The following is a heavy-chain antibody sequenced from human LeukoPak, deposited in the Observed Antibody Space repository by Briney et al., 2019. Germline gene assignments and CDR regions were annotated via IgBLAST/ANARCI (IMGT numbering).Heavy chain of an antibody. V-gene: IGHV4-59*08. J-gene: IGHJ3*02. CDR1: GASISSYH. D-gene: IGHD2-21*01. Sequence: PSETLSLTCVVSGASISSYHWSWIRQPPGKGLEWIGYMHYSGNTNYNPSLKSRVAMSVDTSTNQLSLRLSSVTAADTAMYYCARHEDMGYFVVGDSPVDAFDIWGQGTMVAVSS. CDR3: ARHEDMGYFVVGDSPVDAFDI. CDR2: MHYSGNT.